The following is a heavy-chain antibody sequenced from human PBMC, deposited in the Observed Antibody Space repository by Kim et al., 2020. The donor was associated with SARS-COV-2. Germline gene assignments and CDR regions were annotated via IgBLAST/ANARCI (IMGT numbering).Heavy chain of an antibody. CDR1: GGSISSSSYY. D-gene: IGHD3-9*01. CDR3: ARHLRCGLVASPRVFDC. V-gene: IGHV4-39*01. J-gene: IGHJ4*01. CDR2: INYSGST. Sequence: SESLSLTCTVSGGSISSSSYYWGWIRQPPGKGLEWIGSINYSGSTYYNPSLKSRITISVETSKNQFSLKLSSVTAADTAVYYCARHLRCGLVASPRVFDCWGQETLVTVSS.